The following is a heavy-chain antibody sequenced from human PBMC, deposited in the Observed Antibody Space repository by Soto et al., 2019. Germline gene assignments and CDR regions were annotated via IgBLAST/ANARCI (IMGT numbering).Heavy chain of an antibody. CDR1: GGSISSGGYY. CDR2: IYYCGST. V-gene: IGHV4-31*03. Sequence: SETLSLTCTVSGGSISSGGYYWSWIRQHPGKGLEWIGYIYYCGSTYYNLSLKSRVTISVDTSKNQFSLKLSSVTAADTAVYYCARYPHLHCGGDCYNWFDPWGQGTLVTVSS. J-gene: IGHJ5*02. D-gene: IGHD2-21*02. CDR3: ARYPHLHCGGDCYNWFDP.